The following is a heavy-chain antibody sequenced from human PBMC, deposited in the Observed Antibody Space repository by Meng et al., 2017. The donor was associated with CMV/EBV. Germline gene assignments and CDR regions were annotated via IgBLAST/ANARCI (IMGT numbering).Heavy chain of an antibody. J-gene: IGHJ5*02. CDR3: ARGLMVRGSRVNWFDP. V-gene: IGHV4-34*01. D-gene: IGHD3-10*01. Sequence: HVQLQQWGAGLWKTSATLSPTCAVYGGSFSGYYWSWIRQPPGKGLEWIGEINHSGSTNYNPSLKSRVTISVDTSKNQFSLKLSSVTAADTAVYYFARGLMVRGSRVNWFDPWGQGTLVTVSS. CDR1: GGSFSGYY. CDR2: INHSGST.